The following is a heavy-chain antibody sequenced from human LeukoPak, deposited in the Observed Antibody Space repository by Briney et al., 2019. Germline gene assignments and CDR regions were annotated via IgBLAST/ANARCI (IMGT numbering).Heavy chain of an antibody. J-gene: IGHJ4*02. CDR3: AKDLGRYRNNYFDY. CDR1: GFTFSGYA. CDR2: ISGSGGGT. D-gene: IGHD1-26*01. Sequence: GGSLRLSCAASGFTFSGYAMSWVRQAPEKGLEWVSTISGSGGGTYYADSVKGRFTISRDDSKNTLYLQMNSLRAEDTAVYYCAKDLGRYRNNYFDYWGQGTLVTVSS. V-gene: IGHV3-23*01.